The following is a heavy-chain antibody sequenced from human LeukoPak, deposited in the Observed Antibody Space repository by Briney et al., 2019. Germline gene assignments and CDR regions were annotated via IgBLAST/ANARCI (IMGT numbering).Heavy chain of an antibody. D-gene: IGHD6-13*01. J-gene: IGHJ4*02. V-gene: IGHV4-34*01. Sequence: KTSETLSLTCAVYGGDFTDYYWSWIRQPPGGGLEWIGEINHRGSTNYNPSLKSRLTMSVDSSKNQIFLRLNSVTAADTAVYFCASRPYSSSWFPFDYWGQGTLVTVSS. CDR3: ASRPYSSSWFPFDY. CDR1: GGDFTDYY. CDR2: INHRGST.